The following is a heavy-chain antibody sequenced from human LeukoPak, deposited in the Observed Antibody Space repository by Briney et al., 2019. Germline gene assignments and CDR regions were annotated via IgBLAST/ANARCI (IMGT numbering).Heavy chain of an antibody. CDR3: ARGRNGPSTDYYYGMDV. D-gene: IGHD3-10*01. J-gene: IGHJ6*02. CDR2: IHSSGGT. Sequence: SETLSLTCTVSGVSISYFWTWIRQPAGKGLEWIGRIHSSGGTNYNPSLRSRVTMSVDTSKHQSSLQLTSVIAADTALFYCARGRNGPSTDYYYGMDVWGQGTTVTVSS. V-gene: IGHV4-4*07. CDR1: GVSISYF.